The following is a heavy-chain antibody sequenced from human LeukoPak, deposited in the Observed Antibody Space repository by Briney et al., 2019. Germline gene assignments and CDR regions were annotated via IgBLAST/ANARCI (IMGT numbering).Heavy chain of an antibody. D-gene: IGHD3-10*01. CDR2: ISSSSSYI. V-gene: IGHV3-21*01. Sequence: SGGSLRLSCAASGFTFSSYSMNWVRQAPGKGLEWVSSISSSSSYIYYADSVKGRFTISRDNAKNSLYLQMNSLRAEDTAVYYCAREGLLWFGESTYYFDYWGQGTLVTVSS. CDR3: AREGLLWFGESTYYFDY. J-gene: IGHJ4*02. CDR1: GFTFSSYS.